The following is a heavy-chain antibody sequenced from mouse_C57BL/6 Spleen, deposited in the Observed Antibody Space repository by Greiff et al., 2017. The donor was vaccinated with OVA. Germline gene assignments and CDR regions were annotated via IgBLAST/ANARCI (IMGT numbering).Heavy chain of an antibody. CDR3: ASRITTVVPGV. D-gene: IGHD1-1*01. J-gene: IGHJ1*03. V-gene: IGHV3-6*01. CDR2: ISYDGSN. CDR1: GYSITSGYY. Sequence: EVKLEESGPGLVKPSQSLSLTCSVTGYSITSGYYWNWIRQFPGNKLEWMGYISYDGSNNYNPSLKNRISITRDTSKNQFFLKLNSVTTEDTATYYCASRITTVVPGVWGTGTTVTVSS.